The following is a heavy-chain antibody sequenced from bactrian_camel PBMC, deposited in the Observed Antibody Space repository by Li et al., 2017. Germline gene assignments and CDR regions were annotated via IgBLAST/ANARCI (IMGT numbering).Heavy chain of an antibody. V-gene: IGHV3S1*01. CDR2: FYSTGGLH. Sequence: HVQLVESGGGSVQAGGSLRLSCAVSGYTYSGNCMAWFRQAPGKEREGVAGFYSTGGLHYYADSVKGRFTISKDNAKNTLYLQMNDLKPEDTAMYYCAADSSQCSLTWYYFRNWGQGTQVTVS. CDR1: GYTYSGNC. J-gene: IGHJ4*01. CDR3: AADSSQCSLTWYYFRN. D-gene: IGHD2*01.